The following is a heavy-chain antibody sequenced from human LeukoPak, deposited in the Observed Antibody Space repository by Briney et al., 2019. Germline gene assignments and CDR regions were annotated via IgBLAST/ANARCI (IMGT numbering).Heavy chain of an antibody. D-gene: IGHD4-17*01. Sequence: GGSLRLSRAASGFTFSSYGMHWVRQAPGKGLECVAVISYDGSNKYYADSVKGRFTISRDNSKNTLYLQMNSLRAEDTAVYYCAKGGATVTTLSRFNWFDPWGQGTLVTVSS. CDR3: AKGGATVTTLSRFNWFDP. CDR2: ISYDGSNK. CDR1: GFTFSSYG. V-gene: IGHV3-30*18. J-gene: IGHJ5*02.